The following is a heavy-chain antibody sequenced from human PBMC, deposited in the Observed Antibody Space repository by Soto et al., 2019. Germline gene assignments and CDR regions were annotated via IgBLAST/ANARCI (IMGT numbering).Heavy chain of an antibody. J-gene: IGHJ3*02. Sequence: EVQLVESGGGLVQPGGSLRLSCAASGFTVSSNYMSWVRQAPGKGLEWVSVIYSGGSTYYADSVKGRFTISRHNSKNTLYLQMHSLRAEDTAVYYCARDGAVAGTLDFDIWGQGTMVTVSS. CDR2: IYSGGST. CDR1: GFTVSSNY. V-gene: IGHV3-53*04. CDR3: ARDGAVAGTLDFDI. D-gene: IGHD6-19*01.